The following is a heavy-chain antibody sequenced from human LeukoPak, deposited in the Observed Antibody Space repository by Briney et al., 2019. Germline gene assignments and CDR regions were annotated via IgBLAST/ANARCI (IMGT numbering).Heavy chain of an antibody. CDR3: ARAWFGELSRYYYYYGMDV. CDR2: ISAYKGNT. CDR1: GYTFSTYG. J-gene: IGHJ6*02. Sequence: ASVKVSCKASGYTFSTYGISWVRQAPGQGLEWMGWISAYKGNTYYAQKLQGRVTMTTDTSTSTAYMELRSLRSDDTAVYYCARAWFGELSRYYYYYGMDVWGQGTTVTVSS. D-gene: IGHD3-10*01. V-gene: IGHV1-18*01.